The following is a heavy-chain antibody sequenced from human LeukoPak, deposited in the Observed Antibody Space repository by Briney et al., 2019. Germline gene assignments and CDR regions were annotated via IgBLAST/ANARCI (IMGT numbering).Heavy chain of an antibody. CDR3: ARGNDSWSGYSYYYYYYGMDV. CDR2: IYYSGST. V-gene: IGHV4-31*03. J-gene: IGHJ6*02. CDR1: GGSISSGGYY. D-gene: IGHD3-3*01. Sequence: SETLSLTCTVSGGSISSGGYYWSWIRQHPGKGLEWIGYIYYSGSTYYNPSLKGRVTISVDTSKNQFSLKLSSVTAADTAVYYCARGNDSWSGYSYYYYYYGMDVWGQGTTVTVSS.